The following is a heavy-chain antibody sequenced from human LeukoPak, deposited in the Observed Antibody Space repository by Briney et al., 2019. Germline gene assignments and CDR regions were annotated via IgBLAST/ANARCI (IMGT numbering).Heavy chain of an antibody. CDR1: GGSFSGYY. V-gene: IGHV4-34*01. D-gene: IGHD3-10*01. CDR2: INHSGST. J-gene: IGHJ4*02. Sequence: SETLSLTCAVYGGSFSGYYWSWIHQPPGKGLEWIGEINHSGSTNYNPSLKSRVTISVDTSKNQFSLKLSSVIAADTAVYYCARGQDYYGSGSYSLLYWGQGTLVTVSS. CDR3: ARGQDYYGSGSYSLLY.